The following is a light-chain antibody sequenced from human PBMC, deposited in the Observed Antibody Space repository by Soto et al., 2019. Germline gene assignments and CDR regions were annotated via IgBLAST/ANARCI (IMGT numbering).Light chain of an antibody. CDR3: QEYNSYTWT. V-gene: IGKV1-16*01. CDR1: QGISNE. CDR2: GAS. Sequence: IQMTQSPSSLSASVGDRVTITCRASQGISNELGWYQQRPGKAPKVLIYGASNLQSGVPSRFSGSGSGTDFTLTISSLQLDDFASFYCQEYNSYTWTFGQGTKVDIK. J-gene: IGKJ1*01.